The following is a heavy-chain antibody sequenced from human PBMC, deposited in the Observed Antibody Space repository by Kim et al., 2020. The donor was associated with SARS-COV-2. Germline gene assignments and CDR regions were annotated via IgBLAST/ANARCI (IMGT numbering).Heavy chain of an antibody. J-gene: IGHJ1*01. Sequence: GGSLRLSCAASGYTVTYSYMGWVRQAPGKGLEWVSFIYSGGNTIYADSVKGRLIISRDHSKNTLYLQMNSLRPEDTAVYYCATVVFYYDAGYFKNWGQGTRVIVSS. CDR2: IYSGGNT. CDR3: ATVVFYYDAGYFKN. D-gene: IGHD3-22*01. CDR1: GYTVTYSY. V-gene: IGHV3-66*01.